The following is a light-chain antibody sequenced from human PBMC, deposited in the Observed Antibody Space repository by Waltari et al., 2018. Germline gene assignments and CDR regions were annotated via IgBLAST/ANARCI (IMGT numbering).Light chain of an antibody. V-gene: IGLV3-25*03. CDR3: QSADTTSVM. CDR1: AVTPQY. J-gene: IGLJ3*02. Sequence: SYELTQPASGSVSPGQTDRINCSGDAVTPQYVHWYQQKPGQAPVMLIYKDNERPSGIPERFSGSSSGTTVTLTISEVQAEDEADYYCQSADTTSVMFGGGTKVTVL. CDR2: KDN.